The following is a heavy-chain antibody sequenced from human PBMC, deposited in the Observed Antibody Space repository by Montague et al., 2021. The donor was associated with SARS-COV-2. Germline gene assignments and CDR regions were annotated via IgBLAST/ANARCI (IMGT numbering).Heavy chain of an antibody. CDR1: GGSISSSSYY. D-gene: IGHD4-11*01. V-gene: IGHV4-39*01. J-gene: IGHJ4*02. Sequence: SETLSLTCSVSGGSISSSSYYWNWIRQPPGKGLEWIGSIYYSGSTYYNPSLKSRVTISVDTSKNQFSLKLSSVTAADTTVYYCATRGLHNSDWVFDYWGQGTLVTVSS. CDR2: IYYSGST. CDR3: ATRGLHNSDWVFDY.